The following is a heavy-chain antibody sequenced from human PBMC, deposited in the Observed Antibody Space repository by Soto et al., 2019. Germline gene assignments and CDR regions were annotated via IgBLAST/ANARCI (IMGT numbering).Heavy chain of an antibody. CDR2: IYSGGST. V-gene: IGHV3-66*01. J-gene: IGHJ3*02. CDR3: ARAPSRLDGSLDAIDI. D-gene: IGHD6-19*01. CDR1: GGSISSSSYY. Sequence: ETLSLACTVSGGSISSSSYYWGWIRQPPGKGLEWVSVIYSGGSTYYADSVKGRFTISRDNSKNTLYLQMNSLRAEDTAVYYCARAPSRLDGSLDAIDIWGQGTMVTVSS.